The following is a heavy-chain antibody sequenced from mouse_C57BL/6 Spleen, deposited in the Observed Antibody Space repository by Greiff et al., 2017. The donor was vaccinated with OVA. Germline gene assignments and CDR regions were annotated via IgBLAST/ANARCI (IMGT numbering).Heavy chain of an antibody. CDR1: GFTFSSYG. V-gene: IGHV5-6*01. J-gene: IGHJ4*01. CDR2: ISSGGSYT. CDR3: ARRGYYGSSYGAMDY. D-gene: IGHD1-1*01. Sequence: EVKLVESGGDLVKPGGSLKLSCAASGFTFSSYGMSWVRQTPDKRLEWVATISSGGSYTYYPDSVKGRFTISRDNAKNTLYLQMSSLKSEDTAMYYCARRGYYGSSYGAMDYWGQGTSVTVSS.